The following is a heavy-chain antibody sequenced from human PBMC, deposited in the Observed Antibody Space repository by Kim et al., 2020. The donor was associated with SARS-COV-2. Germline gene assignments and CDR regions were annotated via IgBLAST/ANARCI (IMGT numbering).Heavy chain of an antibody. CDR1: GITFSSYG. J-gene: IGHJ4*02. D-gene: IGHD6-25*01. CDR3: AKGGMSIPTDHDY. Sequence: GGSLRLSCAASGITFSSYGMHWVRQAPGKGLEWVAVISHDGSNKYYADSVKGRFTISRDNSKNTLYLQMNSLRAEDTAVYYCAKGGMSIPTDHDYWGQGT. CDR2: ISHDGSNK. V-gene: IGHV3-30*18.